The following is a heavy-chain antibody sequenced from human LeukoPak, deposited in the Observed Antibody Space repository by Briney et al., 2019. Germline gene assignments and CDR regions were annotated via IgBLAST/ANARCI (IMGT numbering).Heavy chain of an antibody. CDR2: ISGSGGST. V-gene: IGHV3-23*01. CDR3: PKDVSFAIIDY. J-gene: IGHJ4*02. CDR1: GFTFSSYA. Sequence: GGSLRLSCAASGFTFSSYAMSWVRQAPGKGLEWVSAISGSGGSTYYADSVKGRFTISRDNSKNTLYLQMNSLRAEDAAVYYCPKDVSFAIIDYWGQGTLVTVSS. D-gene: IGHD5/OR15-5a*01.